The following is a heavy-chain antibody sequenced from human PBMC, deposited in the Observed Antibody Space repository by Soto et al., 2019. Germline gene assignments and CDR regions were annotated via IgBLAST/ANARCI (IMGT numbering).Heavy chain of an antibody. J-gene: IGHJ4*02. D-gene: IGHD3-3*01. Sequence: ASVKVSCKASGYTFTSYGISWVRQAPGQGLEWMGWISAYNGNTNYAQKLQGRVTMTTDTSTSTAYMELRSLRSDDTAVYYCARDRGDDFWSGYTVVNFDYWGQGTLVTVSS. V-gene: IGHV1-18*01. CDR2: ISAYNGNT. CDR3: ARDRGDDFWSGYTVVNFDY. CDR1: GYTFTSYG.